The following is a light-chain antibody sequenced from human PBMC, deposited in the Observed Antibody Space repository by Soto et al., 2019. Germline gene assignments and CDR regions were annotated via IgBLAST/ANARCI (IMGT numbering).Light chain of an antibody. V-gene: IGKV1-39*01. J-gene: IGKJ5*01. CDR2: AAS. Sequence: DIQMTQSPSSLSASVGDRVTITCRASESIARHLNWYQQKPGRAPNLLLYAASSLQNGVPSRFRGGGSGTDFTLTISNLQPEDFATYYCQQTYSSLSITFGQGTRLEIK. CDR3: QQTYSSLSIT. CDR1: ESIARH.